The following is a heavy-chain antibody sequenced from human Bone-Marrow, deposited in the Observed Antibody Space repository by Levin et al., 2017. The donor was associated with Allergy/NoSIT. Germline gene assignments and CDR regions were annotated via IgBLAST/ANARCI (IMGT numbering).Heavy chain of an antibody. V-gene: IGHV3-23*01. CDR3: AKIHSQLWASDY. J-gene: IGHJ4*02. CDR1: GFTFSSYA. Sequence: AGGSLRLSCAASGFTFSSYAMSWVRQAPGKGLEWVSAISGSGGSTYYADSVKGRFTISRDNSKNTLYLQMNSLRAEDTAVYYCAKIHSQLWASDYWGQGTLVTVSS. D-gene: IGHD5-18*01. CDR2: ISGSGGST.